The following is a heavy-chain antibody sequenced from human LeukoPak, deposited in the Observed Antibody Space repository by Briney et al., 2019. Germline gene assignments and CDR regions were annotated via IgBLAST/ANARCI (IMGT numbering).Heavy chain of an antibody. V-gene: IGHV3-11*06. CDR1: GFAFSDYY. J-gene: IGHJ3*02. CDR2: ISSGSTYT. D-gene: IGHD2-15*01. Sequence: GGSLRLSCAASGFAFSDYYMTWVRQAPGNGLECISYISSGSTYTKYADSVKGRFSISRDNAKNSLYLHMTSLRAEDTAVYFCARDETKIKFDSGTYSPDAFDIWGQGTTVTVSS. CDR3: ARDETKIKFDSGTYSPDAFDI.